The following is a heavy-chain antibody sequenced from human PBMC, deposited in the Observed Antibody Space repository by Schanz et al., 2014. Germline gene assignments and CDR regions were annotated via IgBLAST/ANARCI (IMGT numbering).Heavy chain of an antibody. CDR2: ISGTGGDDT. CDR1: GFSFGTYA. J-gene: IGHJ4*02. Sequence: EVQLVESGGGLVQPGGSLRLSCAASGFSFGTYAMSWVRQAPGKGLLWVSSISGTGGDDTYYADSVKGRFTISRDNSKNTLFLQMNSLRVEDSAIYYCAKSQGSSFDSWGQGTLVTVSS. D-gene: IGHD6-13*01. CDR3: AKSQGSSFDS. V-gene: IGHV3-23*04.